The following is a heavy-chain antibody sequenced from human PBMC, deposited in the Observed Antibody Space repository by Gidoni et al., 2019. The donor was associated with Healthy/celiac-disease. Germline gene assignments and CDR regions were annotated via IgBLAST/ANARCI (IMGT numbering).Heavy chain of an antibody. CDR1: GGSFSGYY. D-gene: IGHD3-16*02. Sequence: QVQLQQWGAGLLKPSETLSLTCAVYGGSFSGYYWSWIRQPPGKGLEWIGEINHSGSTNYNPSLKSRVTISVDTSKNQFSLKLSSVTAADTAVYYCARGDRYSVSGELSLGGDYWGQGTLVTVSS. CDR2: INHSGST. V-gene: IGHV4-34*01. CDR3: ARGDRYSVSGELSLGGDY. J-gene: IGHJ4*02.